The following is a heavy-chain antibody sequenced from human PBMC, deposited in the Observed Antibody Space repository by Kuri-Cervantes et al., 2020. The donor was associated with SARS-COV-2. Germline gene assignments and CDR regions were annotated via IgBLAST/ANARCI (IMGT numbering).Heavy chain of an antibody. CDR3: ASSCSSTSCFRHQGKNFDY. CDR1: GFTFGSYE. D-gene: IGHD2-2*01. CDR2: ISSSGSTI. V-gene: IGHV3-48*03. J-gene: IGHJ4*02. Sequence: GGSLRLSCAASGFTFGSYEMNWVRQAPGKGLEWVSYISSSGSTIYYADSVKGRFTISRDNAKNSLYLQMNSLRAEDTAVYYCASSCSSTSCFRHQGKNFDYWGQGTLVTVSS.